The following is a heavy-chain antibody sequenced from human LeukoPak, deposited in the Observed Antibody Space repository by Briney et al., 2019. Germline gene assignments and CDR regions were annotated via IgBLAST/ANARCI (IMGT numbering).Heavy chain of an antibody. CDR3: AKDPAHMVRGVITDY. CDR2: IRYDGSNK. V-gene: IGHV3-30*02. Sequence: GGSLRLSCAASGFTFSSYGMHWVRQAPGKGLEWVAFIRYDGSNKYYADSVKGRFTISRDNSKNTPYLQMNSLRAEDTAVYYCAKDPAHMVRGVITDYWGQGTLVTVSS. D-gene: IGHD3-10*01. CDR1: GFTFSSYG. J-gene: IGHJ4*02.